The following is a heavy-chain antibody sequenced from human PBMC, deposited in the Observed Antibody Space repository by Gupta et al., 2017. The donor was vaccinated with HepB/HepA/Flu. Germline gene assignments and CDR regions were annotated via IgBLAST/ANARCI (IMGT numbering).Heavy chain of an antibody. CDR2: INPNSGGT. CDR3: ARDRYCRYYYYGMDV. Sequence: QVQLVQSGAEVKKPGASVKVSCKASGYTFTGYYMHWVRQAPGQGLEWMGWINPNSGGTNYAQKLQGWVTMTRDTSISTAYMELSRLRSDDTAVYYCARDRYCRYYYYGMDVWGQGTTVTVSS. J-gene: IGHJ6*02. CDR1: GYTFTGYY. V-gene: IGHV1-2*04. D-gene: IGHD2-8*02.